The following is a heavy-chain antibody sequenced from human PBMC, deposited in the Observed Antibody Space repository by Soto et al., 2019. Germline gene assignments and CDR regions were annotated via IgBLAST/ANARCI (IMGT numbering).Heavy chain of an antibody. V-gene: IGHV4-59*01. D-gene: IGHD2-15*01. J-gene: IGHJ5*02. CDR1: GASITTYY. CDR2: SSYSGST. Sequence: SETLSLTCTVSGASITTYYWSWIRQPPGKGLEWIGYSSYSGSTDYNPSLKSRVTISFDASKNQISLQVRSATAADAAVYYCARDLKEYCSDGKCNWFDPWGQGTLVTVSS. CDR3: ARDLKEYCSDGKCNWFDP.